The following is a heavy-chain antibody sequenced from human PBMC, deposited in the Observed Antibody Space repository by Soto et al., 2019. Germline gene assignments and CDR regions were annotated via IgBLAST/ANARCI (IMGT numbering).Heavy chain of an antibody. CDR3: ARHTVGEYYSDY. V-gene: IGHV4-59*08. J-gene: IGHJ4*02. CDR2: IYYRGST. CDR1: GGSISSYY. Sequence: PSETLSLTCTVSGGSISSYYWSWIRQPPGKGLEWIGYIYYRGSTDYNPALKSRVTLSVDTSKNQFSLKLTSVTAADTAMYYCARHTVGEYYSDYWGQGTLVTVSS. D-gene: IGHD4-17*01.